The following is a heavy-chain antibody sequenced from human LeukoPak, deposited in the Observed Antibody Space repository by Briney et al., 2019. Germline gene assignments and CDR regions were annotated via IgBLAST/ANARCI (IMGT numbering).Heavy chain of an antibody. CDR2: IWYDGSNK. CDR1: GFTFSSYG. D-gene: IGHD2-15*01. Sequence: GGSLRLSCAASGFTFSSYGMHWVRQAPGKGLEWVAVIWYDGSNKYYADPVKGRFTISRDNSKNTLYLQMDSLRAEDTAVYYCARAGYCSGGSCYGSDYWGQGTLVSVSS. CDR3: ARAGYCSGGSCYGSDY. V-gene: IGHV3-33*01. J-gene: IGHJ4*02.